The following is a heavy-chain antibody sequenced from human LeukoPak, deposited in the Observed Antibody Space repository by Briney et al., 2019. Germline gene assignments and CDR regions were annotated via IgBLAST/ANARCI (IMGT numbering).Heavy chain of an antibody. CDR3: ASLWGSKQVATEG. Sequence: ASVKVSCKASGGTFSSYAISWVRQAPGQGLEWMGGIIPIFGTANHAQKFQGRVTITADESTSTAYMELSSLRSEDTAVYYCASLWGSKQVATEGWGQGTLVTVSS. D-gene: IGHD5-12*01. CDR2: IIPIFGTA. CDR1: GGTFSSYA. V-gene: IGHV1-69*13. J-gene: IGHJ4*02.